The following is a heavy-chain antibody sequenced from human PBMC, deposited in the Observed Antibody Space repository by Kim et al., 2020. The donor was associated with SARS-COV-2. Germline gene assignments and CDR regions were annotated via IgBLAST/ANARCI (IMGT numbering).Heavy chain of an antibody. V-gene: IGHV3-30*04. J-gene: IGHJ4*02. CDR3: ARDRSVSSGWYRQWRY. CDR2: ISYDGSNK. D-gene: IGHD6-19*01. Sequence: GGSLRLSCAASGFTFSSYAMHWVRQAPGKGLEWVAVISYDGSNKYYADSVKGRFTISRDNSKNTLYLQMNSLRAEDTAVYYCARDRSVSSGWYRQWRYWGQGTLVTVSS. CDR1: GFTFSSYA.